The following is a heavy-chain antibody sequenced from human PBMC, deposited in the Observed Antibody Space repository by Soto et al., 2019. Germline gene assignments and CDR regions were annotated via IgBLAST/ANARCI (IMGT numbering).Heavy chain of an antibody. CDR3: AKDCLAARPSQGGFDYYYYGMDV. V-gene: IGHV3-30*18. Sequence: GGSLRLSCAASGFTFSSYGMHWVRQAPGKGLEWVAVISYDGSNKYYADSVKGRFTISRDNSKNTLYLQMNSLRAEDTAVYYCAKDCLAARPSQGGFDYYYYGMDVWGQGTTVTVSS. J-gene: IGHJ6*02. D-gene: IGHD6-6*01. CDR2: ISYDGSNK. CDR1: GFTFSSYG.